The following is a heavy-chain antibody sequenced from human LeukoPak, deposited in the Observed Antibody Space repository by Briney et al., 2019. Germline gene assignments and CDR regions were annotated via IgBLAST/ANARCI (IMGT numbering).Heavy chain of an antibody. CDR2: INPNSGGT. Sequence: ASVKVSCKASGYTFTGYYMHWVRQAPGQGLEWMGWINPNSGGTNYAQKFQGRVTMTRDTSISTAYMELSSLRSEDTAVYYCATVSPGHDYGGPELDYWGQGTLVTVSS. V-gene: IGHV1-2*02. D-gene: IGHD4-23*01. CDR1: GYTFTGYY. J-gene: IGHJ4*02. CDR3: ATVSPGHDYGGPELDY.